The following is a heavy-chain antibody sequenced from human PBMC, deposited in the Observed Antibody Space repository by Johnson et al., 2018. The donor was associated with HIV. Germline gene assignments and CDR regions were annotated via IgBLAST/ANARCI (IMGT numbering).Heavy chain of an antibody. CDR3: ARDRGSSWANDAFDI. D-gene: IGHD6-13*01. CDR2: ISYDGSNK. CDR1: GFTFSSYA. V-gene: IGHV3-30*04. Sequence: QVQLVESGGGLVKPGGSLRLSCAASGFTFSSYAMHWVRQAPGKGLEWVAVISYDGSNKYYADSVKGRFTISRDNSKNTLYLQMNSMRSEDTAVYYCARDRGSSWANDAFDIWGQGTMVTVSS. J-gene: IGHJ3*02.